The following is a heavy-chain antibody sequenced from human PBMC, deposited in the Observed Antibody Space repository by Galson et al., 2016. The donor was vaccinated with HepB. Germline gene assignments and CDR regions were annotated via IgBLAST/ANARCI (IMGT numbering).Heavy chain of an antibody. CDR1: GFTVSRND. V-gene: IGHV3-53*01. CDR2: IYSGAST. J-gene: IGHJ6*02. Sequence: SLRLSCAASGFTVSRNDMSWVRQAPGKGLEWVSVIYSGASTYYADSVKGRFTISRDSSKNTLYPQMNILRAEDTAVYYCARDGGYYGMDVWGQGTTVTVSS. CDR3: ARDGGYYGMDV.